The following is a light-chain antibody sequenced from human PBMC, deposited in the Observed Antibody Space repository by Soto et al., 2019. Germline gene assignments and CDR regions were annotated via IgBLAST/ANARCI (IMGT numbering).Light chain of an antibody. CDR2: GAS. J-gene: IGKJ1*01. CDR1: QSVGSN. V-gene: IGKV3-15*01. CDR3: QQYGTSPRT. Sequence: IVMTQSPATLSVSPGERVTLSCRARQSVGSNLAWYQQKPGQAPRLLIYGASTRATGIPARFSGSGSGTDFTLTISRLEPEDFAVYYCQQYGTSPRTFGQGTKVDIK.